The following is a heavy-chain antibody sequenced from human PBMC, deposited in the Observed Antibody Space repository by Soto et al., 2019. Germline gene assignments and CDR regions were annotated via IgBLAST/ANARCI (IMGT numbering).Heavy chain of an antibody. D-gene: IGHD4-4*01. V-gene: IGHV1-69*13. J-gene: IGHJ6*02. Sequence: SVKVSCKASGGTFSSYAISWVRQAPGQGLEWMGGIIPIFGTANYAQKFQGRVTITADESTSTAYMELSSLRSEDTAVYYCARRRRTPYSTRGPYYYGMDVWGQGTTVTVSS. CDR1: GGTFSSYA. CDR2: IIPIFGTA. CDR3: ARRRRTPYSTRGPYYYGMDV.